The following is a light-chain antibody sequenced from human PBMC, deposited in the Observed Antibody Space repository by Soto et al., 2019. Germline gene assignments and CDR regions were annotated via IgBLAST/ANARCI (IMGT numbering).Light chain of an antibody. J-gene: IGKJ4*01. CDR1: QSISIY. CDR2: GAA. Sequence: DIQLTQSPSSLSASVGDRVTITCRASQSISIYLNWYQHKPGRAPKLLIFGAANLHTGVPPRFSGRGSGTKFTLIITSLQPEDFATYYCQQSYTSLAHTFGGGTKGEI. V-gene: IGKV1-39*01. CDR3: QQSYTSLAHT.